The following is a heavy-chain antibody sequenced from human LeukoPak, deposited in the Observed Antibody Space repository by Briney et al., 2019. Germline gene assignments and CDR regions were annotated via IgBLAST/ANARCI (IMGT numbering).Heavy chain of an antibody. CDR3: ARRIRSPLFDY. D-gene: IGHD2-15*01. CDR2: INTYNGDT. V-gene: IGHV1-18*01. J-gene: IGHJ4*02. Sequence: GASVKVSCKASGYTFTHYGITWVRQAPGQGLAWMGWINTYNGDTKCAQKLQGRVTMTTDTSTSTAFMELRSLRSDDSAVYYCARRIRSPLFDYWGLGTLVTVSP. CDR1: GYTFTHYG.